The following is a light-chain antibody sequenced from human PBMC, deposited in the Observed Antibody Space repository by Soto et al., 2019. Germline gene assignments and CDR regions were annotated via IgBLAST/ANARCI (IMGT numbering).Light chain of an antibody. J-gene: IGKJ2*01. CDR2: GAS. V-gene: IGKV3-20*01. CDR3: QQYGTSGRT. CDR1: QSFSRSY. Sequence: EIVLTQSPGTLSLSPGERATLSCRASQSFSRSYLAWYQQKPGQAPRLVIYGASSKATGIPDRFSGSGSGTGFNLTISRLEPEDFAVYYCQQYGTSGRTFGQATKLEDK.